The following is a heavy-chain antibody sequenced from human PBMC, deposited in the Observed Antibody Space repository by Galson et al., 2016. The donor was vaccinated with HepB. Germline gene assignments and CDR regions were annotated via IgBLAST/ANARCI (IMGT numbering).Heavy chain of an antibody. J-gene: IGHJ4*02. D-gene: IGHD5-12*01. Sequence: TLSLTCTVSGGSISSGGYYWSWIRQHPGKGLEWIGYIYDSVSTYYNPSLKGRVTISLDTSKNQFSLSLRSVTAAATAVYYFARVNSGYEFAFFGYWGQGTLVTVSS. CDR1: GGSISSGGYY. V-gene: IGHV4-31*03. CDR3: ARVNSGYEFAFFGY. CDR2: IYDSVST.